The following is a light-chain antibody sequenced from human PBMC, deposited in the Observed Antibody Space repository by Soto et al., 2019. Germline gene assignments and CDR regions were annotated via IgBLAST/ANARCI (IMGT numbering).Light chain of an antibody. Sequence: DIQMTQSPSSVSAFVGESVTITCHASQRISAFLNWYHQKPGKAPKLLIYSASYLQSGVPSNFSGSGSGTDFTLTIVTLQPEDSGTYFCQQSYRFPLTFVGGTKVEI. V-gene: IGKV1-39*01. CDR1: QRISAF. J-gene: IGKJ4*01. CDR2: SAS. CDR3: QQSYRFPLT.